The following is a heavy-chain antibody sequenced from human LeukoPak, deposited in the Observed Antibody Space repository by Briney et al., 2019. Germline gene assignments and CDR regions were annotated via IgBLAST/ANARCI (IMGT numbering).Heavy chain of an antibody. Sequence: ASVKVSCKASGYTFTGYYMHWVRQAPGQGLEWMGWFNPNSGGTNYAQKFQGRVTMTRDTSISTAYMELSRLRSDDTAVYYCARASGMATITFFDYWGQGTLVTVSS. D-gene: IGHD5-24*01. J-gene: IGHJ4*02. CDR1: GYTFTGYY. CDR3: ARASGMATITFFDY. V-gene: IGHV1-2*02. CDR2: FNPNSGGT.